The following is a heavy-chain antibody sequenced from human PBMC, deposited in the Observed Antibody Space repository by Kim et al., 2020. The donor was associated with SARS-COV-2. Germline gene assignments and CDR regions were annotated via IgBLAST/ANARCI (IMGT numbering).Heavy chain of an antibody. V-gene: IGHV4-4*02. CDR1: GDSISSGNW. Sequence: SETLSLTCAVSGDSISSGNWWSWVRQPPGKGLEWIGEIYYSGSTNYSPSLKSRVTISVDKSNQFSLKVSSVTAADTAVYYCARVHSTGWHDYWGQGTLVTVSS. CDR2: IYYSGST. CDR3: ARVHSTGWHDY. J-gene: IGHJ4*02. D-gene: IGHD6-19*01.